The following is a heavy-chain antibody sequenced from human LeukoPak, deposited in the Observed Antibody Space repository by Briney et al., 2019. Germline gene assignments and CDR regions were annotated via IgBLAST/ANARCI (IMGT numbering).Heavy chain of an antibody. J-gene: IGHJ4*02. CDR3: ARVRDIGYDTSTSD. D-gene: IGHD3-22*01. V-gene: IGHV3-20*04. CDR1: GFTFSSYS. Sequence: PGGSLRLSCAASGFTFSSYSMNWVRQAPGKGLEWVSGINWNGGSTGYADSVKGRFTVSRDNAKNSLYLQMNRLRAEDTAFYYCARVRDIGYDTSTSDWGQGTLVTVSS. CDR2: INWNGGST.